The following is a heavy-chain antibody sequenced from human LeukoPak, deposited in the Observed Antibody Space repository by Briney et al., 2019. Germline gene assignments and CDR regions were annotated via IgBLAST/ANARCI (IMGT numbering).Heavy chain of an antibody. D-gene: IGHD3-16*01. Sequence: SETLSLTCTVSGCSISSGYYWAWIRQAPGKGLEWIGSIYHSGYTHYNPSLKGRVTISVDTSKNDFSLKLSSVAAADTAIYYCARDMNPTHYFDYWGQGTLVTVSS. CDR2: IYHSGYT. CDR1: GCSISSGYY. CDR3: ARDMNPTHYFDY. V-gene: IGHV4-38-2*02. J-gene: IGHJ4*02.